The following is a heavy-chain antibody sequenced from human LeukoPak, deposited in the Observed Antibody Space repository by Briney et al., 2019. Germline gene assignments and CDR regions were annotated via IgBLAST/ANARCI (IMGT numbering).Heavy chain of an antibody. D-gene: IGHD6-13*01. Sequence: SETLSLTCAVYGGSFSGHYWSWIRQPPEKGLDWIGEINHSGSTNYNPSLKSRVTISVDTSKNQFSLKLSSVTAADTAVYYCARHGDGRYSSSWYYIPGYFDYWGQGTLVTVSS. CDR2: INHSGST. CDR1: GGSFSGHY. CDR3: ARHGDGRYSSSWYYIPGYFDY. V-gene: IGHV4-34*01. J-gene: IGHJ4*02.